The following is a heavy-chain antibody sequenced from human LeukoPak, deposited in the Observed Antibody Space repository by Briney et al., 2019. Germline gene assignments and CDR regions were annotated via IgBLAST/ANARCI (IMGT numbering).Heavy chain of an antibody. CDR1: GHRFTNHW. D-gene: IGHD1-26*01. CDR2: INLGDSDT. V-gene: IGHV5-51*01. J-gene: IGHJ5*02. Sequence: GESLKISCEVSGHRFTNHWVGWVRQMPGKGLEWMGIINLGDSDTKYSPSFQGQVTISLDKSISTAYLQWRSLKASDTAMYYCARRPYSGSPNWFDPWGQGTLVAVSS. CDR3: ARRPYSGSPNWFDP.